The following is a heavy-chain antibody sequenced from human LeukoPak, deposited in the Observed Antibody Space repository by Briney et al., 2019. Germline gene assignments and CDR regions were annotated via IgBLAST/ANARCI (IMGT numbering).Heavy chain of an antibody. CDR2: ISGSGGGT. V-gene: IGHV3-23*01. CDR3: AKDRLGDSFLLGFDP. CDR1: GFTFRRYA. J-gene: IGHJ5*02. Sequence: PGGSLRLSCAASGFTFRRYAMSWVRQAPGKGLEWASAISGSGGGTYYADSVKGRFTISRDNSKNTLYLQMNSLRAEDTAVYYCAKDRLGDSFLLGFDPWGQGTLVTVSS. D-gene: IGHD3-22*01.